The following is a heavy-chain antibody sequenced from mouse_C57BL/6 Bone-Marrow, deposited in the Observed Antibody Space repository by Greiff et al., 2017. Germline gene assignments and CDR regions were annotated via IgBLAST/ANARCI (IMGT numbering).Heavy chain of an antibody. D-gene: IGHD2-1*01. Sequence: VQLQQSGAELVRPGASVKLSCTASGFNIKDDYMHWVKQRPEQGLEWIGWIDPENGDTEYASKFQGKATITADTSSNTAYLQLSSLTSEDTAVYYCTVYGNWAWFADWGKGTLVTVSA. CDR3: TVYGNWAWFAD. J-gene: IGHJ3*01. V-gene: IGHV14-4*01. CDR1: GFNIKDDY. CDR2: IDPENGDT.